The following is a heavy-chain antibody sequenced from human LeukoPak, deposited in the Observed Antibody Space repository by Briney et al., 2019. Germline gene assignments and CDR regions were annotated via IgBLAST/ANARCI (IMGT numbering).Heavy chain of an antibody. Sequence: GGSLRLSCAASGFTFSSYAMHWVRQAPGKGLEYVSAISSNGGSTYYANSVKGRFTISRDNSKNTLCLQMGSLRAEDMAVYYCARCYYDSSGYPTQDYWGQGTLVTVSS. D-gene: IGHD3-22*01. V-gene: IGHV3-64*01. CDR3: ARCYYDSSGYPTQDY. J-gene: IGHJ4*02. CDR1: GFTFSSYA. CDR2: ISSNGGST.